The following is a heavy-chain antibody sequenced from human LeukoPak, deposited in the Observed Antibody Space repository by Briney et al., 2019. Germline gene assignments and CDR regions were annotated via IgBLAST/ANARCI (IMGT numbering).Heavy chain of an antibody. Sequence: PGGSLRLSCAASGFTFSSYWMHWVRQAPGKGLEWVSYISSSSSTIYYADSVKGRFTISRDNAKKSLYLQMNSLRAEDTAVYYCAIEGTFDIWGQGTMVTVSS. CDR1: GFTFSSYW. CDR2: ISSSSSTI. J-gene: IGHJ3*02. V-gene: IGHV3-48*01. CDR3: AIEGTFDI.